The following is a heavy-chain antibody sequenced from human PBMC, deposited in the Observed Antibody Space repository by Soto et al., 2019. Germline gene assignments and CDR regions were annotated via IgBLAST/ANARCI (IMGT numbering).Heavy chain of an antibody. CDR3: AKDRWPVYVCWFDP. D-gene: IGHD2-8*01. J-gene: IGHJ5*02. CDR1: GLTFISYA. Sequence: RGSLRLSCAASGLTFISYAIICCRHSPGKGLEWVSAISGSGGSTYCADSVKGRFTISRDNSKNTLYLQMNSLRAEDTAVYYCAKDRWPVYVCWFDPWGQGTLVTVSS. V-gene: IGHV3-23*01. CDR2: ISGSGGST.